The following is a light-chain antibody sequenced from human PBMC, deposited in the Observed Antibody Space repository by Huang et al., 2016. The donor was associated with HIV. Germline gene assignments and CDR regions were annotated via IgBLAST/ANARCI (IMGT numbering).Light chain of an antibody. CDR1: QGISSY. J-gene: IGKJ4*01. Sequence: IQLTQSPSSLSASVGDRVTISCRASQGISSYLAWYQQKPGKAPKLLIYAASTLQSGVPSRFSGRGSGTDFTLTITSLQPEDFATYYCQQLNGYPLTFGGGTKVEIK. CDR3: QQLNGYPLT. V-gene: IGKV1-9*01. CDR2: AAS.